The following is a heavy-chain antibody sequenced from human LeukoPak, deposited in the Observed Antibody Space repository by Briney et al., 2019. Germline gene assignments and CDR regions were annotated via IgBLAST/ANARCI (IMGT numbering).Heavy chain of an antibody. CDR1: GGSISSYY. CDR3: ASGTTVVTPKYYYYGMDV. Sequence: SETLSLTCTVSGGSISSYYWSWIRQPPGKGLEWIGYIYYSGSTNYNPSLKSRVTISVDTSKNQFSLKLSSVTAADTAVYYCASGTTVVTPKYYYYGMDVWGQGTTVTVSS. CDR2: IYYSGST. J-gene: IGHJ6*02. D-gene: IGHD4-23*01. V-gene: IGHV4-59*08.